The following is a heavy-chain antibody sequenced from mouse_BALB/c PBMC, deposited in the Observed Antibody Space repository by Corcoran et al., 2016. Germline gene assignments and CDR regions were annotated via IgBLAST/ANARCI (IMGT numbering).Heavy chain of an antibody. J-gene: IGHJ2*01. V-gene: IGHV4-1*02. CDR3: ARGGDEGGFDY. D-gene: IGHD3-3*01. Sequence: EVKLLESGGGLVQPGGSLKLSCAASGFDFSRYWMSWVRQAPGKGLEWIGEINPDSSTINYTPSLKDKFIISRDNAKNTLYLQRSKVRSEDTALYYGARGGDEGGFDYWGQGTTLTVSS. CDR2: INPDSSTI. CDR1: GFDFSRYW.